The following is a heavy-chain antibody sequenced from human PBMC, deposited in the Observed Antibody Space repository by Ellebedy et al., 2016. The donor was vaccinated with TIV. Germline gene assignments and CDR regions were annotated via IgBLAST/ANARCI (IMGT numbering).Heavy chain of an antibody. Sequence: PGGSLRLSCTASGFTFGDYAMSWFRQAPGKGLEWVGFIRSKAYGGTTEYAASVKGRFTISRDDSKSIAYLQMNSLKTEDTAVYYCTRNHYDYVWGSYRYTVGSDFDYWGQGTLVTVSS. CDR3: TRNHYDYVWGSYRYTVGSDFDY. D-gene: IGHD3-16*02. CDR2: IRSKAYGGTT. CDR1: GFTFGDYA. J-gene: IGHJ4*02. V-gene: IGHV3-49*03.